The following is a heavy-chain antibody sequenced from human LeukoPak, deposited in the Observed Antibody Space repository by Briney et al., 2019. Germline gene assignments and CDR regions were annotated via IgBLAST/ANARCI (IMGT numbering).Heavy chain of an antibody. CDR1: GFTFSSHL. V-gene: IGHV3-74*01. D-gene: IGHD1-14*01. CDR3: VRKFATGD. Sequence: SGGSLRLSCAASGFTFSSHLMHWVRQAQGTGLVWVSSAKSDGTATNYADSVKGRFTISRDNAKNTLYLQMNSLRVEDTAVYYCVRKFATGDWGQGTLVTVSS. J-gene: IGHJ4*02. CDR2: AKSDGTAT.